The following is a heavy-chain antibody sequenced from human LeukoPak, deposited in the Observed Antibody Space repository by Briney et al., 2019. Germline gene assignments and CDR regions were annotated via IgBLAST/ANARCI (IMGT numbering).Heavy chain of an antibody. D-gene: IGHD1-1*01. J-gene: IGHJ6*02. Sequence: ASVKVSCKASGYTFTDYYIHLVRQAPAQALEWMGWINPNSGDTKYPQNFQDRVTMTRGTSTTTAYMDLPRLNSEDTAVYYCARSERRLDISHYYYPMDIWGQGTTVTVSS. CDR1: GYTFTDYY. CDR3: ARSERRLDISHYYYPMDI. CDR2: INPNSGDT. V-gene: IGHV1-2*02.